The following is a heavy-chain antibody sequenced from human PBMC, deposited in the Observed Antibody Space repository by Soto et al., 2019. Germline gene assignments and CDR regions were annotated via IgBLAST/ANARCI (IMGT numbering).Heavy chain of an antibody. V-gene: IGHV5-51*01. CDR1: GDSFSSYW. Sequence: GGSLKISCKGFGDSFSSYWVGWGGPMPRKSLGWMGIIYPGDSDTRYSPSFQGQVTISADKSISTAYLQWSSLKASDTAMYYCASAYGSGSYYNVGYYGMDVWGQGTTVTVSS. CDR2: IYPGDSDT. CDR3: ASAYGSGSYYNVGYYGMDV. D-gene: IGHD3-10*01. J-gene: IGHJ6*02.